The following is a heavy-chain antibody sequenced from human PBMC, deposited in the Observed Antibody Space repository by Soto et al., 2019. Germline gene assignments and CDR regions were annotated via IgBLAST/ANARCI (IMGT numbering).Heavy chain of an antibody. V-gene: IGHV4-39*01. CDR1: GGSITSSSYF. D-gene: IGHD6-19*01. J-gene: IGHJ5*02. CDR3: ARHPSAFWFNP. Sequence: XXTLSLTCSVSGGSITSSSYFWGWIRQPPGKGLERMGXIYYTXRTYYTQSPKXXVTVSVDXXKNPLSLKMSSVTAADTAVYYCARHPSAFWFNPWGQETLVTVSS. CDR2: IYYTXRT.